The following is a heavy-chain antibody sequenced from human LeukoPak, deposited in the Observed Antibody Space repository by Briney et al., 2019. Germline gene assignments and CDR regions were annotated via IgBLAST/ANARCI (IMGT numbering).Heavy chain of an antibody. V-gene: IGHV3-23*01. Sequence: PGGSLRLSCAASGFTFSRYGMSWVRQAPGKGLEWVSSISVSGADTYYADSVKGRFTISRDNSKTTSYMQMSSLRAEDTAVYYCAAYGSGIPPYHFDYWGQGTLVTVSS. CDR2: ISVSGADT. J-gene: IGHJ4*02. CDR1: GFTFSRYG. CDR3: AAYGSGIPPYHFDY. D-gene: IGHD3-10*01.